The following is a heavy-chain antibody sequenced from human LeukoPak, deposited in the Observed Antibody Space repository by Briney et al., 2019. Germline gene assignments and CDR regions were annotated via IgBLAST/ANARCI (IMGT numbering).Heavy chain of an antibody. D-gene: IGHD3-10*01. V-gene: IGHV1-18*01. CDR2: ISAYNGNT. J-gene: IGHJ4*02. CDR1: GYTFTSYG. Sequence: ASVKVSCKASGYTFTSYGISWVRQAPGQGLEWMGWISAYNGNTNYAQKLQGRVTMTTDTSTSTAYMELSSLRSEDTAVYYCARGLQHYYGSGSYWGDYFDYWGQGTLVTVSS. CDR3: ARGLQHYYGSGSYWGDYFDY.